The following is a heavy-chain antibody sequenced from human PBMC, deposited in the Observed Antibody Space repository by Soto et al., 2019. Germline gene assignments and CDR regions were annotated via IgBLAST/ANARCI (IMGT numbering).Heavy chain of an antibody. Sequence: PSETLSLTCTVSGGSVSSGSYYWSWIRQPPGKGLEWIGYIYYSGSTNYNPSLKSRVTISVDTSKNQFSLKLSSVTAADTAVYYCARGVHCSGGSLKNHKCAEYFQHWGQGTLVTVSS. J-gene: IGHJ1*01. CDR2: IYYSGST. CDR3: ARGVHCSGGSLKNHKCAEYFQH. V-gene: IGHV4-61*01. CDR1: GGSVSSGSYY. D-gene: IGHD2-15*01.